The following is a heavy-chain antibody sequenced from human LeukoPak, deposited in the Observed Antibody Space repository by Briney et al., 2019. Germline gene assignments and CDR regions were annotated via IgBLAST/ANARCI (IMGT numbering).Heavy chain of an antibody. Sequence: GGSLRLSCAASGFTFSSYEMNWVRQAPGKGLEWVSYISSSGSTIYYADSVKGRFTISRDNAKNSLYLQMNSLRAEDTAVYYCARGPMAAAGKDWFDPWGQGTLVTVSS. D-gene: IGHD6-13*01. CDR1: GFTFSSYE. V-gene: IGHV3-48*03. CDR2: ISSSGSTI. CDR3: ARGPMAAAGKDWFDP. J-gene: IGHJ5*02.